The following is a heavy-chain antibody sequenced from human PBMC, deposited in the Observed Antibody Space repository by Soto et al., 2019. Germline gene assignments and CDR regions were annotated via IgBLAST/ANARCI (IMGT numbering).Heavy chain of an antibody. J-gene: IGHJ1*01. V-gene: IGHV4-34*01. CDR1: GGSFSGYY. CDR2: INHSGST. Sequence: QVQLQQWGAGLLKPSETLSLTCAVYGGSFSGYYWSWIRQPSGKGLEWIGEINHSGSTNYNPSLKSRVTISVDTSKNQFSLKLSSVTAADTAVYYCARGRRSTYFQHWGQGTLVTVSS. CDR3: ARGRRSTYFQH.